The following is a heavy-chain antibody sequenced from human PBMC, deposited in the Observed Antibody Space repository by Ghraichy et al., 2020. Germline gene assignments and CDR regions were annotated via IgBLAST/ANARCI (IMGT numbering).Heavy chain of an antibody. V-gene: IGHV4-61*01. CDR3: ARERGSSYGSGPDY. CDR2: IYYSGST. J-gene: IGHJ4*02. Sequence: SETLSLTCTVSGGSVSSGSYYWSWIRQPPGKGLEWIGYIYYSGSTNYNPSLKSRVTISVDTSKNQFSLKLSSVTAADTAVYYCARERGSSYGSGPDYWGQGTLVTVSS. CDR1: GGSVSSGSYY. D-gene: IGHD6-19*01.